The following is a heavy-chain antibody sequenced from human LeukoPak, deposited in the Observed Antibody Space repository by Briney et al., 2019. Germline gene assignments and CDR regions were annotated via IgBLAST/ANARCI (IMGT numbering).Heavy chain of an antibody. V-gene: IGHV3-21*04. Sequence: GGSLRLSCAASGFTFSSYSMNWVRQAPGKGLEWVSSISSSSSYIYYADSVKGRFTISSDISKNTLYLQMNTLRAEDTAVYFCARDHSPVLATHFDYWGQGTLVTVSS. CDR1: GFTFSSYS. D-gene: IGHD2-21*01. CDR3: ARDHSPVLATHFDY. CDR2: ISSSSSYI. J-gene: IGHJ4*02.